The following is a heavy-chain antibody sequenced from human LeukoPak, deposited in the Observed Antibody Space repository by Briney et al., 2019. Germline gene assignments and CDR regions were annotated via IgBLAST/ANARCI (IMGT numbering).Heavy chain of an antibody. J-gene: IGHJ6*03. CDR2: IYHSGST. D-gene: IGHD2-2*01. Sequence: SETLSLTCAVYGGSFSGYYWNWIRQPPGKGLEWIGEIYHSGSTNYNPSLKSRVTMSVDTSKNQFSLKLRSVTAADTAVYYCARGVVPPFYYYYSYMDVWGKGTPVIV. CDR1: GGSFSGYY. V-gene: IGHV4-34*01. CDR3: ARGVVPPFYYYYSYMDV.